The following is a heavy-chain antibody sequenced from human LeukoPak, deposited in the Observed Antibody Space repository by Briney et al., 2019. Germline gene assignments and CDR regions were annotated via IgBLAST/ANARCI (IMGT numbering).Heavy chain of an antibody. CDR3: ARVEFSIGWSFDY. D-gene: IGHD6-19*01. CDR2: ISSSGSTI. J-gene: IGHJ4*02. Sequence: NPGGSLRLSCAASGFTFSDYYMSWIRQAPGKGLEWVSYISSSGSTIYYADSVKGRFTISRDNAKNSLYLQMNSPRAEDTAVYYCARVEFSIGWSFDYWGQGTLVTVSS. V-gene: IGHV3-11*01. CDR1: GFTFSDYY.